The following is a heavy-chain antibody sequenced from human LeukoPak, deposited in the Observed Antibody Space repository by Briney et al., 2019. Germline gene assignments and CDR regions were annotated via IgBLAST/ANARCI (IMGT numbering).Heavy chain of an antibody. J-gene: IGHJ4*02. Sequence: GGSLRLSCTASGFTFTSHWMHCVRQAPGKGLVWVSRINGDGSGSNHADSVKGRFTISRDSAKNTLYLQMNSLRAEDTAVYYCARDRVYGSGSSDCWGQGTLVTVSS. CDR1: GFTFTSHW. D-gene: IGHD3-10*01. CDR2: INGDGSGS. V-gene: IGHV3-74*01. CDR3: ARDRVYGSGSSDC.